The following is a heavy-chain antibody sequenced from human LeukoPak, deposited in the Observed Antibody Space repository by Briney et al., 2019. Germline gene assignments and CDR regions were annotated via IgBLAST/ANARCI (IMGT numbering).Heavy chain of an antibody. CDR2: IYYSGST. CDR1: GGFISSYY. J-gene: IGHJ6*03. CDR3: ARSYYDFWSGYWSYYYYMDV. Sequence: PSETLSLTCTVSGGFISSYYWSWIRQPPGKGLEWIGYIYYSGSTNYNPSLKSRVTISVDTSKNQFSLKLSSVTAADTAVYYCARSYYDFWSGYWSYYYYMDVWGKGTTVTVSS. V-gene: IGHV4-59*01. D-gene: IGHD3-3*01.